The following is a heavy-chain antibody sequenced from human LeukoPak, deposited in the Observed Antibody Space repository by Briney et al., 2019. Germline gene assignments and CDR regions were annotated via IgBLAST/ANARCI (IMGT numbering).Heavy chain of an antibody. CDR3: AKSLYFGDHDAFDI. D-gene: IGHD3-10*01. Sequence: PGGSLRLSCAASGFTFSSYAMHWVRQAPGKGLEWVAVISYDGSNKYYADSVKGRFSTSRDNSRDTVYLQMNSLRAEDTAVYYCAKSLYFGDHDAFDIWGQGTMVTVFS. V-gene: IGHV3-30*04. CDR2: ISYDGSNK. CDR1: GFTFSSYA. J-gene: IGHJ3*02.